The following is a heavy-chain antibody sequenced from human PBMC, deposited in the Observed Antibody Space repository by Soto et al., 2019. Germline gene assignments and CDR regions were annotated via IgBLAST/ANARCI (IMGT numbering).Heavy chain of an antibody. CDR3: AISFIAVAGLYYYYYGMDV. CDR1: GYTFTSYG. D-gene: IGHD6-19*01. V-gene: IGHV1-18*01. J-gene: IGHJ6*02. Sequence: AASVKVSCKASGYTFTSYGISWVRQAPGQGLEWMGWISAYNGNTNYAQKLQGRVTMTTDTSTSTAYMELRRLISDDTAVYYCAISFIAVAGLYYYYYGMDVWGQGTTVTVSS. CDR2: ISAYNGNT.